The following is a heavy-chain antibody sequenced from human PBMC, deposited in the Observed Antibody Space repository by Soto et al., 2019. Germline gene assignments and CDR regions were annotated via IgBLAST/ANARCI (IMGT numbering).Heavy chain of an antibody. Sequence: PSETLSLTCAVHGGSFSGYYWSWIRQPPGKGLEWIGEINHSGSTNYNPSLKSRVTISVDTSKNQFSLKLSSVTAADTAVYYCAREGTYYDFWSGYARNWFDPWGQGTLVTVSS. CDR3: AREGTYYDFWSGYARNWFDP. V-gene: IGHV4-34*01. D-gene: IGHD3-3*01. J-gene: IGHJ5*02. CDR2: INHSGST. CDR1: GGSFSGYY.